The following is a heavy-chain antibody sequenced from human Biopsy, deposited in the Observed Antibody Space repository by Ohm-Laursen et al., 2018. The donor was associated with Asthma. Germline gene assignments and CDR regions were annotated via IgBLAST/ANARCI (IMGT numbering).Heavy chain of an antibody. CDR2: IYYSGST. CDR1: GGSISSGGYY. Sequence: SQTLSLTCTVSGGSISSGGYYWSWIRQHPGKGLEWIGYIYYSGSTYYNPSLKSRVTISVDTSKNQFSLKLSSVTAADTAVYYCARMNTLIQAANYFSYAMDVWGQGTTVTVSS. D-gene: IGHD3-9*01. CDR3: ARMNTLIQAANYFSYAMDV. J-gene: IGHJ6*02. V-gene: IGHV4-31*03.